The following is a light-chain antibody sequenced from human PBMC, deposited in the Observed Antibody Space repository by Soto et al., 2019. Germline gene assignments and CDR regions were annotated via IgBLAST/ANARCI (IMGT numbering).Light chain of an antibody. J-gene: IGKJ1*01. CDR3: QQYGSSPTWT. V-gene: IGKV3-20*01. Sequence: EIVFTQSPATLSLSPGERATLSCRASQSVSSYLAWYQQKPGQAPRLLIYGASSRATGIPDRFSGSGSGTDFTLTISRLEPEDFAVYYCQQYGSSPTWTFGQGTKVDIK. CDR1: QSVSSY. CDR2: GAS.